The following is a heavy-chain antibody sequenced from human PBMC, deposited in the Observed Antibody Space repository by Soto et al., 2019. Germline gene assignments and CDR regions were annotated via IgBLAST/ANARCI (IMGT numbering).Heavy chain of an antibody. V-gene: IGHV4-61*01. D-gene: IGHD4-17*01. CDR3: ARAHGDLEHDGNSSIGNWFDP. CDR1: GGSVSSGSYY. J-gene: IGHJ5*02. Sequence: SETLSLTCTVSGGSVSSGSYYWSWIRQPPGKGLEWIGYIYYSGSTNYNPSLKSRVTISEDTSKNQFSLKLSSVTAADTAVYYCARAHGDLEHDGNSSIGNWFDPWGQGTLVTVSS. CDR2: IYYSGST.